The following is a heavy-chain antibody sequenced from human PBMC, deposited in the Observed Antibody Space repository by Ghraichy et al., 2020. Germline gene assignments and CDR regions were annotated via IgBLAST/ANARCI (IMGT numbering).Heavy chain of an antibody. J-gene: IGHJ6*03. CDR2: IYYSGST. CDR1: GGSISSYY. Sequence: ESLNISCTVSGGSISSYYWSWIRQPPGKGLEWIGYIYYSGSTNYNPSLKSRVTISVDTSKNQFSLKLSSVTAADTAVYYCARVSVTGTPHYYYMDVWGKGTTVTVSS. V-gene: IGHV4-59*01. D-gene: IGHD1-7*01. CDR3: ARVSVTGTPHYYYMDV.